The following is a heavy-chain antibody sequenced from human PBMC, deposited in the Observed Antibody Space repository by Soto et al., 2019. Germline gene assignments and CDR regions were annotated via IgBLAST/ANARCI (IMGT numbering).Heavy chain of an antibody. J-gene: IGHJ4*02. Sequence: PGGSLRLSCAASGFTFSSYAITWVRQAPGKGLEWVSVIIDTGGSTFYADSVKGRFTISRDNSKDTLSLQMNSLRAEDTAVYYCARVAPPQDYWGRGTLVTVSS. CDR1: GFTFSSYA. CDR3: ARVAPPQDY. CDR2: IIDTGGST. V-gene: IGHV3-23*01.